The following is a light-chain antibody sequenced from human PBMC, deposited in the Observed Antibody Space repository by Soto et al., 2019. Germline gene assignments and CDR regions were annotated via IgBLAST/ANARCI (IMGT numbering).Light chain of an antibody. J-gene: IGLJ1*01. CDR1: SSDVGGYNY. CDR3: SSYTSSSTLYV. CDR2: EVS. Sequence: QSALTQPASVSGSPGQSITISCTGTSSDVGGYNYVSWYQQHPGKAPKLMIYEVSNRPSGISNRFSASKFGNTASLTISGLQAEDEADYYCSSYTSSSTLYVFGTGTKLTVL. V-gene: IGLV2-14*01.